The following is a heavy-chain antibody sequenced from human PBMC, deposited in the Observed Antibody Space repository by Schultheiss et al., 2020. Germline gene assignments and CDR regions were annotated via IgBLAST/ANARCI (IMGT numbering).Heavy chain of an antibody. CDR1: GGSISSGGYY. J-gene: IGHJ2*01. V-gene: IGHV4-31*03. CDR3: ARALLLTAIPWYFDL. Sequence: TLSLTCTVSGGSISSGGYYWSWIRQHPGKGLEWIGYIYYSGSTYYNPSLKSRVTISVDRSKNQFSLKLSSVTAADTAVYYCARALLLTAIPWYFDLWGRGALVTVSS. D-gene: IGHD2-21*02. CDR2: IYYSGST.